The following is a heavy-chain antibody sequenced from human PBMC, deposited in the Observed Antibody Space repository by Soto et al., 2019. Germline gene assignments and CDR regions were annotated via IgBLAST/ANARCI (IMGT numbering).Heavy chain of an antibody. CDR3: ARGIAAADY. D-gene: IGHD6-13*01. V-gene: IGHV6-1*01. J-gene: IGHJ4*02. CDR2: AYYRSKWYI. Sequence: SQTLSLTCAISGDSVSSNSAVWNWIRQSPSRGLEWLGRAYYRSKWYIDYAESVRSRITINPDTSKNTLYLQMNSLRAEDTAVYYCARGIAAADYWGQGTLVTVSS. CDR1: GDSVSSNSAV.